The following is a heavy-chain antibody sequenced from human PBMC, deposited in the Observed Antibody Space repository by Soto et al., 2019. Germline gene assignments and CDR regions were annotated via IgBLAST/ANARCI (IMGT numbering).Heavy chain of an antibody. V-gene: IGHV4-31*03. CDR3: ARAAEATVTTITFDY. CDR1: GGTISSGGYY. J-gene: IGHJ4*02. D-gene: IGHD4-17*01. Sequence: PSETQSLTSPVSGGTISSGGYYWSWIRQHPGKGLEWIGYIYYSGSTYYNPSLKSRVTISVDTSKNQFSLKLSSVTAADTAVYYCARAAEATVTTITFDYWGQGTLVTVSS. CDR2: IYYSGST.